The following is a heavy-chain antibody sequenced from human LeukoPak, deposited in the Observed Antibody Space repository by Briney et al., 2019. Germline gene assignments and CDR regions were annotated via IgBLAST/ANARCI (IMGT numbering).Heavy chain of an antibody. CDR1: GFTFSSYS. Sequence: GGSLRLSCAASGFTFSSYSMNWVRQAPGKGLEWVSYISSSSSTIYYADSVKGRFTISRDSAKNSLYLQMNSLRAEDTAVYYCAKEVEGAAATYYDYWGQGTLVTVSS. CDR2: ISSSSSTI. J-gene: IGHJ4*02. V-gene: IGHV3-48*04. CDR3: AKEVEGAAATYYDY. D-gene: IGHD6-13*01.